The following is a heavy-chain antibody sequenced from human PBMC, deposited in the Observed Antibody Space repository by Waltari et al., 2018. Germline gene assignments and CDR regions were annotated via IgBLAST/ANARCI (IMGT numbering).Heavy chain of an antibody. J-gene: IGHJ4*02. CDR2: IKPNRGGT. CDR3: TYYYDSSGYFDY. V-gene: IGHV1-2*02. Sequence: QVQLVQSGAEVKKPGASVKVSCKASGYTFTGYYMHWVRQAPGQGLGWMGGIKPNRGGTNYAQKFQGRVTMTRDTSISTAYMELSRLRSDDTAVYYCTYYYDSSGYFDYWGQGTLVTVSS. D-gene: IGHD3-22*01. CDR1: GYTFTGYY.